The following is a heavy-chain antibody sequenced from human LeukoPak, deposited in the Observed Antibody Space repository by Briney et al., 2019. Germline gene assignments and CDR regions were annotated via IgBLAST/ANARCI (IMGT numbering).Heavy chain of an antibody. Sequence: PSETLSLTCTVSGGSINTYYWSWLRQPPGKGLEWIGYISYSGSTNYNPSLKGRVTISVDTSKNQFSLKLSSVTAADTAVYYCARGVYIAAAQYGYWGQGTLVTVSS. V-gene: IGHV4-59*01. J-gene: IGHJ4*02. CDR3: ARGVYIAAAQYGY. D-gene: IGHD6-13*01. CDR1: GGSINTYY. CDR2: ISYSGST.